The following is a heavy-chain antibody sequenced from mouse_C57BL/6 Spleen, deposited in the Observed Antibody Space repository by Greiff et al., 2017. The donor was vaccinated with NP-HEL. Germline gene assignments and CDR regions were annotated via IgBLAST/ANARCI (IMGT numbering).Heavy chain of an antibody. D-gene: IGHD1-1*01. CDR2: IDPANGNT. V-gene: IGHV14-3*01. Sequence: VQLQQSVAELVRPGASVKLSCTASGFTIKNTYMHWVKQRPEQGLEWSGRIDPANGNTKYAPKFQGKATITADTSSNTAYLQLSSLTSEDTAIYYCARDGSSYLFDYWGQGTTLTVSS. CDR1: GFTIKNTY. CDR3: ARDGSSYLFDY. J-gene: IGHJ2*01.